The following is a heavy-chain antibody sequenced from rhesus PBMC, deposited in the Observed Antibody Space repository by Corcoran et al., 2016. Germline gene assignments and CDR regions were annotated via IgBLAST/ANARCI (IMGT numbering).Heavy chain of an antibody. CDR1: GASISSYW. CDR3: ARSYDSGYLHFDY. J-gene: IGHJ4*01. CDR2: CKVNSTST. Sequence: QVQLQESGPGLVKPSETLSSTCAVSGASISSYWWTWICQPLGMGLGWIGGCKVNSTSTEQNPTLKSQVKSSKDASKNQFSLRLGCVTAADTAVYYCARSYDSGYLHFDYWGQGVLVTVSS. D-gene: IGHD3-28*01. V-gene: IGHV4-80*01.